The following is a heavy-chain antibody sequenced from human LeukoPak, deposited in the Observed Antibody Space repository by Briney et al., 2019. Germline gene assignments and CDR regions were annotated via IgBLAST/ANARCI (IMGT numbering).Heavy chain of an antibody. J-gene: IGHJ3*02. CDR3: ARDLHTVLQYFDWLFHDAFDI. D-gene: IGHD3-9*01. CDR2: ISSSSSYI. CDR1: GFTFSSYS. Sequence: GRSLRLSCAASGFTFSSYSMNWVRQAPGKGLEWVSSISSSSSYIYYADSVKGRFTISRDNAKNSLYLQMNSLRAEDTAVYYCARDLHTVLQYFDWLFHDAFDIWGQGTMVTVSS. V-gene: IGHV3-21*01.